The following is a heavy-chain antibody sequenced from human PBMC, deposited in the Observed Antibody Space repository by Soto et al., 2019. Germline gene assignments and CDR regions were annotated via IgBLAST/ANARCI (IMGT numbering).Heavy chain of an antibody. D-gene: IGHD2-2*01. V-gene: IGHV4-31*03. Sequence: QVQLQELGPGLVKPSRTLSLTCTVSGGSIRSGDYYWTWIRQHAGKGPEWIGYIHYSGSTFYNPSLKSRVSISVDTSKNQFSLKLSSVTAADTAVYYFARENIVVVPAAKGWFDPWGQGTLVTVSS. CDR1: GGSIRSGDYY. J-gene: IGHJ5*02. CDR2: IHYSGST. CDR3: ARENIVVVPAAKGWFDP.